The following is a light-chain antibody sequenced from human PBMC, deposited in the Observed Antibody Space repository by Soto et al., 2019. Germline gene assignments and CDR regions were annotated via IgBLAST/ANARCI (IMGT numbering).Light chain of an antibody. J-gene: IGLJ1*01. CDR1: SSDVGGFNY. CDR3: ASYTTSSTYV. V-gene: IGLV2-14*03. CDR2: GVT. Sequence: QPELTQPASVSGSPGQSSAISCTRNSSDVGGFNYVSWYQQHPGKAPKLLIYGVTSRPSGVSDRFSGSKSANTASLTISGLQAEDEADYYCASYTTSSTYVFGTGTKVTVL.